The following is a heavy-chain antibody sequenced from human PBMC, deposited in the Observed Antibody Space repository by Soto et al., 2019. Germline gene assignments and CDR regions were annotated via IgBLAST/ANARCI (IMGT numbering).Heavy chain of an antibody. CDR1: GGIFSSYA. Sequence: QEQLVQSGAEVKKPGSSVKVSCKASGGIFSSYAISWVRQAPGQGLEWMGGIIPIFGTANYAQKFHGRVTITADESTNTAYMDLSSLKSEYTAIYYCARGGSGYVWFNEFWGQGTLVTVSS. CDR2: IIPIFGTA. D-gene: IGHD3-22*01. CDR3: ARGGSGYVWFNEF. J-gene: IGHJ4*02. V-gene: IGHV1-69*01.